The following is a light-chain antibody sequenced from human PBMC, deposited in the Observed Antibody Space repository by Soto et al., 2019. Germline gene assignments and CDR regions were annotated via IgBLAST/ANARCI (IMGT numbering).Light chain of an antibody. CDR1: SGYSDFK. J-gene: IGLJ2*01. Sequence: QSVLTQPPSASASLGASVTLTCTLSSGYSDFKVDWYQQRPGEGPRFVMRVGPGGIVGSKGDDIPDRFSVLGSGLNRSLTIKNIQEEDESDYHCGADHGSGGNFVSVVFGGGTKLTVL. CDR3: GADHGSGGNFVSVV. CDR2: VGPGGIVG. V-gene: IGLV9-49*03.